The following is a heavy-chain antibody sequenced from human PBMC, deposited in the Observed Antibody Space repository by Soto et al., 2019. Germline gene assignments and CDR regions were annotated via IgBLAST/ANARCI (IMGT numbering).Heavy chain of an antibody. Sequence: QEQLVESGGGVVQPGRSLRLSCAASGFTFSTYGIHWVRQAPGKGLEWVAVSSYDDNDNKDADSVKGRFTVSRDNSKNTAYLQMDTLRAEDTAVYSCAKGGARRSVALYLFESWGQGTLVTVSS. D-gene: IGHD2-2*02. J-gene: IGHJ5*01. CDR1: GFTFSTYG. CDR3: AKGGARRSVALYLFES. V-gene: IGHV3-30*18. CDR2: SSYDDNDN.